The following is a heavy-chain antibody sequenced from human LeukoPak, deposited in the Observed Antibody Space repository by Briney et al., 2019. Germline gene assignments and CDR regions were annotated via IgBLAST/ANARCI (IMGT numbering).Heavy chain of an antibody. Sequence: ASVRLSCKASGYTFTNFDVNWVRQATGQGLEWMGWMNPNNAATGYAQKFRGRVTFTRDTSVATAYMELSSLTSEDTAVYYCARSGTGDERIGVDNWGQGTLVIVSS. CDR2: MNPNNAAT. CDR1: GYTFTNFD. J-gene: IGHJ4*02. CDR3: ARSGTGDERIGVDN. V-gene: IGHV1-8*01. D-gene: IGHD1-14*01.